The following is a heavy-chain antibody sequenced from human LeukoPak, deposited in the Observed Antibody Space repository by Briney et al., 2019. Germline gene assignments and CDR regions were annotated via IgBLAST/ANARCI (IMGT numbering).Heavy chain of an antibody. V-gene: IGHV3-30-3*01. CDR3: ARGSWFGELLPFDY. J-gene: IGHJ4*02. D-gene: IGHD3-10*01. CDR1: EFTFDSYA. CDR2: ISYDGSNE. Sequence: PGTSLRLSCAASEFTFDSYAMHWVRQAPGKGLEWVAVISYDGSNEYYTDSVRGRLSISRDNSKNTLYLQMNSLSAEDTAVYYCARGSWFGELLPFDYWGQGTLVTVSS.